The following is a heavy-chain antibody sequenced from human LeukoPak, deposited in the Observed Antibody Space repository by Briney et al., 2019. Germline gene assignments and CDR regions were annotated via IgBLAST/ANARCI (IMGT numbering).Heavy chain of an antibody. Sequence: PGASLRLSCAASGFTFKEDGMSWVRQAPGKGLEWVSTINDNGANTHYADSVKGRFTISRDSSKNTLFLPMNSLRADDTARYYCTKGDGGWYPIDSWGQGTLIIVSS. CDR3: TKGDGGWYPIDS. CDR1: GFTFKEDG. D-gene: IGHD6-19*01. CDR2: INDNGANT. V-gene: IGHV3-23*01. J-gene: IGHJ4*02.